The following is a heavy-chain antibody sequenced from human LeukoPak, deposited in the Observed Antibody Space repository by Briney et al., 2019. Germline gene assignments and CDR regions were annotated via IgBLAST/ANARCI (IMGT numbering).Heavy chain of an antibody. D-gene: IGHD6-19*01. Sequence: ASVTVSYKASGYTFTSYGISWVRQAPGQGLEWMGWISAYNGNTNYAQKLQGRVTMTTDTSTSTAYMELRSLRSDDTAVYYCARDRGPGWYGEYFQHWGQGTLVTVSS. V-gene: IGHV1-18*01. J-gene: IGHJ1*01. CDR2: ISAYNGNT. CDR3: ARDRGPGWYGEYFQH. CDR1: GYTFTSYG.